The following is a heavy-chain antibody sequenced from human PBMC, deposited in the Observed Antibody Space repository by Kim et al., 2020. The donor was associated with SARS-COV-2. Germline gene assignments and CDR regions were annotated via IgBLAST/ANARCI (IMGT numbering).Heavy chain of an antibody. CDR2: IRTKCNSYAT. J-gene: IGHJ4*02. Sequence: GGSLRLSCAASGFTFSGSAIHWVRQAPGKGLEWVGRIRTKCNSYATAYAASVKGRFTISRDDSKNTAYLQMSSLKTEDTAVYYCTVSKAAGDSSLLENLLGYWGQGTLVTVSS. V-gene: IGHV3-73*01. D-gene: IGHD2-21*01. CDR1: GFTFSGSA. CDR3: TVSKAAGDSSLLENLLGY.